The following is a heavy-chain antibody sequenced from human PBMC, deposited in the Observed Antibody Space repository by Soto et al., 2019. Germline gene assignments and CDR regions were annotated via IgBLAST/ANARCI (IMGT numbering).Heavy chain of an antibody. CDR2: ISSSSSTI. Sequence: GGSLRLSCAASGFTFSSYSMNWVRQAPGKGLEWVSYISSSSSTIYYADSVKGRFTISRDNAKNSLYLQMNSLRAEDTAVYYCARFLNSSSFSHYYYMDVWGKGTTVTVSS. V-gene: IGHV3-48*01. D-gene: IGHD6-6*01. CDR1: GFTFSSYS. CDR3: ARFLNSSSFSHYYYMDV. J-gene: IGHJ6*03.